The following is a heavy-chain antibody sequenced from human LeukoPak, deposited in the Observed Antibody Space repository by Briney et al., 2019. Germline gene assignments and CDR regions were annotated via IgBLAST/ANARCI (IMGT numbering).Heavy chain of an antibody. CDR3: ARLSDLTQFDY. V-gene: IGHV4-38-2*01. CDR1: GYSISSGSY. Sequence: PSETLSLTCAVSGYSISSGSYWGWIRQPPGEWLEWIGSIYHSGSTYYNPSLKSRVTISVDTSKNQFSLKLSSVTAADTAVYYCARLSDLTQFDYWGQGTLVTVSS. J-gene: IGHJ4*02. D-gene: IGHD2/OR15-2a*01. CDR2: IYHSGST.